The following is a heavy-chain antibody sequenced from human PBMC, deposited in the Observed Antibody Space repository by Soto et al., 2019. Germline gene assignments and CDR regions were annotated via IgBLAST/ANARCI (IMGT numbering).Heavy chain of an antibody. J-gene: IGHJ3*02. CDR3: ARGLGAVAAFDAFDI. CDR1: GYTFTSYD. V-gene: IGHV1-8*01. D-gene: IGHD6-19*01. Sequence: ASVKVSCKASGYTFTSYDINWVRQATGQGLEWMGWMNPNSGNTGYAQKFQGRVTMTRNTSMSTAYMELSSLRSEDTAVYYCARGLGAVAAFDAFDIWGQGTMVTVSS. CDR2: MNPNSGNT.